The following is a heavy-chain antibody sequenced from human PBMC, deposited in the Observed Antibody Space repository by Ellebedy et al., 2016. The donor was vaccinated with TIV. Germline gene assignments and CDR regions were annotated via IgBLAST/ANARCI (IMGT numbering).Heavy chain of an antibody. J-gene: IGHJ4*02. CDR3: AKFPYYYDSSGYSF. Sequence: GESLKISCAASGFTFSDYGMHWVSQAPGKGLEWVAFMRYDGSNKYYADSVKGRFTISRDNSKNTLYLRMNSLRAEDTAVYYCAKFPYYYDSSGYSFWGQGTLVTVSS. CDR1: GFTFSDYG. CDR2: MRYDGSNK. D-gene: IGHD3-22*01. V-gene: IGHV3-30*02.